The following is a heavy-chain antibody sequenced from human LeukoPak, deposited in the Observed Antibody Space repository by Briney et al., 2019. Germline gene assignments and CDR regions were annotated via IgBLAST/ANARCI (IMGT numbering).Heavy chain of an antibody. V-gene: IGHV3-23*01. CDR1: GFTFSSYA. CDR3: AKDLSVVVVPAAPNWFDP. D-gene: IGHD2-2*01. J-gene: IGHJ5*02. Sequence: GGSLRLSCAASGFTFSSYAMSWVRQAPGKGLEWVSAISGSGGSTYYADSVKGRFTISRDNYKNTLYLQMNSLRAEDTAVYYCAKDLSVVVVPAAPNWFDPWGQGTLVTVSS. CDR2: ISGSGGST.